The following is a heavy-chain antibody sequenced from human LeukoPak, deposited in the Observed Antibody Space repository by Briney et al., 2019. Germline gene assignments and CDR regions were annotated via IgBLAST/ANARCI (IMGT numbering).Heavy chain of an antibody. Sequence: SETLSLTCTVSGGSINNYYWSWIRQPPGKGLEWIGYIYYSGSTNYNPSLKSRVTISVDTSKNQFSLKLSSVTAAGTAVYYCARTYCGGDCYYRYWGQGTLVTVSS. D-gene: IGHD2-21*02. V-gene: IGHV4-59*01. CDR2: IYYSGST. J-gene: IGHJ4*02. CDR3: ARTYCGGDCYYRY. CDR1: GGSINNYY.